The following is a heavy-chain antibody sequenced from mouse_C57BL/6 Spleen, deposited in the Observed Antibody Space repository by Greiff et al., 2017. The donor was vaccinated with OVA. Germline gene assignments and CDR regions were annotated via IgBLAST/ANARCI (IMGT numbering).Heavy chain of an antibody. Sequence: EVQVVESGGGLVKPGGSLKLSCAASGFTFSDYGMHWVRQAPEKGLEWVAYISSGSSTIYYADTVKGRFTISRDNAKNTLFLQMTSLRSEDTAMYYCARGWAPPFDVWGTGTTVTVSS. J-gene: IGHJ1*03. CDR3: ARGWAPPFDV. CDR1: GFTFSDYG. V-gene: IGHV5-17*01. D-gene: IGHD3-1*01. CDR2: ISSGSSTI.